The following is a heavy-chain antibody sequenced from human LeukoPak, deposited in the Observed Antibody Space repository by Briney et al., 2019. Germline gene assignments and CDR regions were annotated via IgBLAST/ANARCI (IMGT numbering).Heavy chain of an antibody. J-gene: IGHJ3*02. CDR1: GGSISSYY. Sequence: SETLSLTCTVSGGSISSYYWSWIRQPAGKGLEWIGCIYTSGSTNYNPSLKSRVTMPVDTSKNQFSLKLSSVTAADTAVYYCARVLITGTPHYAFDIWGQGTMVTVSS. V-gene: IGHV4-4*07. D-gene: IGHD1-7*01. CDR3: ARVLITGTPHYAFDI. CDR2: IYTSGST.